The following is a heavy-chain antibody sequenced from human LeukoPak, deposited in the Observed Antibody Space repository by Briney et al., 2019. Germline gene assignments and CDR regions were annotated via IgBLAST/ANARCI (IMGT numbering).Heavy chain of an antibody. V-gene: IGHV3-23*01. D-gene: IGHD3-16*02. Sequence: PGGSLRLSCAASGFTLSSYAMSWVRQAPGKGLEWVSAISGSGGSTYYADSVKGRFTISRDNSKNTLYLQMNSLRAEDTAVYYCAKVRDYVWGSYRNFDYWGQGTLVTVSS. CDR2: ISGSGGST. CDR1: GFTLSSYA. J-gene: IGHJ4*02. CDR3: AKVRDYVWGSYRNFDY.